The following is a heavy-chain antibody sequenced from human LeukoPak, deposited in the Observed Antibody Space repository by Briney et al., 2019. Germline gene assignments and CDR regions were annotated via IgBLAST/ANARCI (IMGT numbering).Heavy chain of an antibody. CDR2: IIPIFGTA. CDR1: GGTFSSYA. CDR3: ARDWVRYSSSWYTAFDI. V-gene: IGHV1-69*05. J-gene: IGHJ3*02. D-gene: IGHD6-13*01. Sequence: SVKVSCKASGGTFSSYAISWVRQAPGQGLEWMGRIIPIFGTANYAQKFQGRVTITTDESTSTVYMELSSLRSEDTAVYYCARDWVRYSSSWYTAFDIWGQGTMVTVSS.